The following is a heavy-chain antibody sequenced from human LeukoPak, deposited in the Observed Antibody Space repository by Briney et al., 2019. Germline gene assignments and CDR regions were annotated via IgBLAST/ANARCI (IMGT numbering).Heavy chain of an antibody. CDR3: ARDYYDSSGYPISYYFDY. Sequence: GGSLRLSCAASGFTFSSYAIHWVRQAPGKGLEWVAVISYDGSNKYYADSVRGRFTISRDNSQNTLYLQMNSLRAEDTAVYYCARDYYDSSGYPISYYFDYWGQGTLVTVSS. CDR2: ISYDGSNK. CDR1: GFTFSSYA. V-gene: IGHV3-30*04. D-gene: IGHD3-22*01. J-gene: IGHJ4*02.